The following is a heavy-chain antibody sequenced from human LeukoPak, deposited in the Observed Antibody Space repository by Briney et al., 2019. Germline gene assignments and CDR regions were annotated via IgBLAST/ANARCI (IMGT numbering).Heavy chain of an antibody. Sequence: GESLKISCKGSGYSFTSYWIGWVRQMPGKGLEWMGIIYPGDSDTRYSPSFQGQVTISADKSISTAYLQWSSLKASDAAMYFCERGLRRSYSSGSGDYWGQGTLVTVSS. D-gene: IGHD6-19*01. CDR3: ERGLRRSYSSGSGDY. CDR2: IYPGDSDT. CDR1: GYSFTSYW. J-gene: IGHJ4*02. V-gene: IGHV5-51*01.